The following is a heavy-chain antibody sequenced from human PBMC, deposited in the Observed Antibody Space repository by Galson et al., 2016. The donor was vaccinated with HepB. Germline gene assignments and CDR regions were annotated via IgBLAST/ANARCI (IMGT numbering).Heavy chain of an antibody. CDR1: GFRFTDYG. D-gene: IGHD5-12*01. J-gene: IGHJ6*02. V-gene: IGHV3-33*01. Sequence: SLRLSCAASGFRFTDYGMHWFRQAPGKGLEWVAVISYGGRDKNYGESVRGRFTISRDNSKNTLSLQMNRLRAEDTALYYCARELRSGRFFNHYGMDVWGQGTTVIVSS. CDR3: ARELRSGRFFNHYGMDV. CDR2: ISYGGRDK.